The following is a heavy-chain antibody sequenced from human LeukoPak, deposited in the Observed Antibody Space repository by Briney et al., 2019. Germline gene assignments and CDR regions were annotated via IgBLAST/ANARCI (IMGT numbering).Heavy chain of an antibody. CDR2: INHSGST. CDR1: GGSFSGYY. J-gene: IGHJ3*02. CDR3: ARAGYYYDPGRRAFDI. D-gene: IGHD3-22*01. V-gene: IGHV4-34*01. Sequence: KPSETLSLTCAVYGGSFSGYYWSWIRQPPGKGLEWIGEINHSGSTNYNPSLKSRVTISVDTSKNQFSLKLSSVTAADTAVYYCARAGYYYDPGRRAFDIWGQGTMVTVSS.